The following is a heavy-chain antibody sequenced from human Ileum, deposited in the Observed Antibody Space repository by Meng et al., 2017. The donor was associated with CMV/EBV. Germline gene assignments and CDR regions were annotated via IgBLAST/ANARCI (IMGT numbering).Heavy chain of an antibody. Sequence: MHWVRQAPGKGLVWVSRINSDGSTTNYADSVKGRFTISRDNAKNTLYLQMNSLRAEDTAVYYCAYLTGYCRSSSCYPPLDYWGQGTLVTVSS. J-gene: IGHJ4*02. V-gene: IGHV3-74*01. D-gene: IGHD2-2*01. CDR3: AYLTGYCRSSSCYPPLDY. CDR2: INSDGSTT.